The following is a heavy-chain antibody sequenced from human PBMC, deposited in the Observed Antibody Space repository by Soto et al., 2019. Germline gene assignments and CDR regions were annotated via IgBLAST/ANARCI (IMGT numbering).Heavy chain of an antibody. CDR1: GFTFSSYW. CDR3: AGGTGWFIVD. V-gene: IGHV3-7*02. Sequence: EVQLVESGGGLVQPGGSLRLSCAASGFTFSSYWMNWVRQAPGKGLEWVANIKQDGTEKFYVDSVKDRFTISRDNAKNSLYLQLDRLRVDVTAVYYCAGGTGWFIVDWGQGTLVTVSS. CDR2: IKQDGTEK. J-gene: IGHJ4*02. D-gene: IGHD6-19*01.